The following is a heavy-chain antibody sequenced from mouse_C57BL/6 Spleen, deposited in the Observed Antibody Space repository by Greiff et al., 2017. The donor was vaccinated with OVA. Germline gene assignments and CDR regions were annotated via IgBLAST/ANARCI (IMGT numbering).Heavy chain of an antibody. V-gene: IGHV1-53*01. J-gene: IGHJ3*01. Sequence: VQLQQPGTELVKPGASVKLSCKASGYTFTSYWMHWVKQRPGQGLEWIGNINPSNGGTNYNEKFKSKATLTVDKSSSTAYMQLSSLTSEDSAVFYCAREDYSNYVRFAYWGQGTLVTVSA. CDR2: INPSNGGT. D-gene: IGHD2-5*01. CDR3: AREDYSNYVRFAY. CDR1: GYTFTSYW.